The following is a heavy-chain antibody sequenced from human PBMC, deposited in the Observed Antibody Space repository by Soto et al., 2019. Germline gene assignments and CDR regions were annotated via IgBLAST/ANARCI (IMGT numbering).Heavy chain of an antibody. CDR2: ISGSGGST. Sequence: GGSLRLSCAASGFTFSSYAMSWVRQAPGKGLEWVSAISGSGGSTYYADSVKGRFTISRDNSKNTLYLQMNSLRAEDTAVYYCAKDGFYSSGDSLGGDYWGQGTLVTVSS. D-gene: IGHD6-19*01. J-gene: IGHJ4*02. CDR1: GFTFSSYA. V-gene: IGHV3-23*01. CDR3: AKDGFYSSGDSLGGDY.